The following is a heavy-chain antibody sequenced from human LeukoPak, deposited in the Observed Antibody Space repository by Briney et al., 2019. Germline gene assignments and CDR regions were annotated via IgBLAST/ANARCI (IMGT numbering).Heavy chain of an antibody. V-gene: IGHV4-38-2*02. CDR1: GYSISSGYY. D-gene: IGHD6-19*01. CDR2: IDYSGRT. Sequence: SETLSLTCTVSGYSISSGYYWGWIRQAPGKGLEWVGSIDYSGRTYYNPSLKSRATISIDTSKNQFSLKLNSVTAADTAVYYCAREYTLYRSGWFLDYWGQGTVVTVSS. CDR3: AREYTLYRSGWFLDY. J-gene: IGHJ4*02.